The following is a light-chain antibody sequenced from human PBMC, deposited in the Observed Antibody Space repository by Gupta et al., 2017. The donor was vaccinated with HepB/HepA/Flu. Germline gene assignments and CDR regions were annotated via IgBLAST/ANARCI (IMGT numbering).Light chain of an antibody. CDR2: KAA. CDR3: QEYKGYAST. Sequence: IHLTQSPSTLSASVGDRVTITCRASQSISSWLAWYQQKPGKAPKLLIYKAASLESGVPSRFSGSASGTDFTLTISILHPDDFTTYYLQEYKGYASTFGPGTKVEIK. J-gene: IGKJ2*02. V-gene: IGKV1-5*03. CDR1: QSISSW.